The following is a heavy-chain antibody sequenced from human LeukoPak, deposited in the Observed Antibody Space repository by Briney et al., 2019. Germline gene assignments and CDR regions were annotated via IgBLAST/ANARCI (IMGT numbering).Heavy chain of an antibody. CDR3: ARTMGYCSSTSCYSGRGYFDY. CDR2: IYHSGST. V-gene: IGHV4-38-2*02. Sequence: SETLSLTCTVSGYSISSGYYWGWNRQRPGKGLEWIGSIYHSGSTYYNPSLKSRVTISVDTSKNQFSLKLSSVTAADTAVYYCARTMGYCSSTSCYSGRGYFDYWGQGTLVTVSS. CDR1: GYSISSGYY. D-gene: IGHD2-2*02. J-gene: IGHJ4*02.